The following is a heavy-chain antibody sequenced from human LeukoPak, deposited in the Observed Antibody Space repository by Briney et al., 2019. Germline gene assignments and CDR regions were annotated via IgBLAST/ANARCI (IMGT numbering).Heavy chain of an antibody. CDR2: INSDGSST. D-gene: IGHD5-18*01. CDR3: ARAISYGYGGLDY. J-gene: IGHJ4*02. V-gene: IGHV3-74*01. CDR1: GFTFSSYW. Sequence: GGSLRLSCAASGFTFSSYWMHWVGQAPGKGLVWVSRINSDGSSTSYADSVKGRSTISRDNAKNTLYLQMNSLRAEDTAVYYCARAISYGYGGLDYWGQGTLVTVSS.